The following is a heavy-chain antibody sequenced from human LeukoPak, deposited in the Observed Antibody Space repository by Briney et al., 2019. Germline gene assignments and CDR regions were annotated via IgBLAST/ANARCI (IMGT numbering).Heavy chain of an antibody. J-gene: IGHJ3*02. CDR3: ARNYLGLGI. D-gene: IGHD5-24*01. CDR2: INPNSGGT. Sequence: GASVKVSCKASGYTFTGYYMHWVRQAPGQGLEWMGWINPNSGGTNYAQKFQGRVTLTRDTSISTAYMELTSLSPEDTAFYYCARNYLGLGIWGQGTMVTVSS. CDR1: GYTFTGYY. V-gene: IGHV1-2*02.